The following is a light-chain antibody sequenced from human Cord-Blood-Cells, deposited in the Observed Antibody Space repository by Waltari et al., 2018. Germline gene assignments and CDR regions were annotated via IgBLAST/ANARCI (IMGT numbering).Light chain of an antibody. CDR1: SPNIGAGYD. Sequence: QSVLTQPPPVSGAPGQRVTISCTGSSPNIGAGYDVQWYQQLPGTAPKLLIYGNSNRPSGVPDRFSGSKSGTSASLAITGLQAEDGADYYCQSYDSSLSGYVFGTGTKVTVL. CDR2: GNS. J-gene: IGLJ1*01. V-gene: IGLV1-40*01. CDR3: QSYDSSLSGYV.